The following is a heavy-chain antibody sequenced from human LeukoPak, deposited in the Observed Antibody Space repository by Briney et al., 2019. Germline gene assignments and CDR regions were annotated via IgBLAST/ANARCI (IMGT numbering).Heavy chain of an antibody. D-gene: IGHD3-10*01. CDR1: GFTVSSNY. CDR2: IYTGGST. V-gene: IGHV3-53*01. Sequence: PGGSLRLSCAASGFTVSSNYMSWVRQAPGKGLEWVSVIYTGGSTYYADSVKGRFTISRDNAKNSLCLQMNSLRAEDTAVYYCARFYGSGIGIDYWGQGTLVTISS. CDR3: ARFYGSGIGIDY. J-gene: IGHJ4*02.